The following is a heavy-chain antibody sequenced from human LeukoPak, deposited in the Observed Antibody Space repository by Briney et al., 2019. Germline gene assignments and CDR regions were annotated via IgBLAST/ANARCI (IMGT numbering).Heavy chain of an antibody. CDR1: GFTFSSYS. D-gene: IGHD6-13*01. V-gene: IGHV3-21*01. CDR3: ARDQQEHGFRTGVGLDY. Sequence: PGGSLRLSCAASGFTFSSYSMNWVRQAPGKGLEWVSSISSSSSYIYYADSVKGRFTISRDNAKNSLYLQMNSLRAEDTAVYYCARDQQEHGFRTGVGLDYWFQGTLV. J-gene: IGHJ4*02. CDR2: ISSSSSYI.